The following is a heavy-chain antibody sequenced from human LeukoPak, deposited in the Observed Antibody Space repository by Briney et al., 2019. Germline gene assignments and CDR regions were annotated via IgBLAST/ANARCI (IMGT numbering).Heavy chain of an antibody. Sequence: TLCLTCTVSGYAISSGGFSWTWIRQPPGKGVEWIGCIYDRGPAYYNPSLKSRFTISVDRPKNQFSLNVTSLTAADTAVYYCARSRQASGLFNSWGQGTLVVVSS. CDR3: ARSRQASGLFNS. D-gene: IGHD3-10*01. CDR2: IYDRGPA. CDR1: GYAISSGGFS. J-gene: IGHJ5*01. V-gene: IGHV4-30-2*01.